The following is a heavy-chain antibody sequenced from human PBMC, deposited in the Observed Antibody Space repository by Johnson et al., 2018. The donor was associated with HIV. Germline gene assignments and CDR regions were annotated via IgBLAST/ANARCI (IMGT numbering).Heavy chain of an antibody. CDR2: INWNGGST. CDR1: GFTFDDYG. J-gene: IGHJ3*02. D-gene: IGHD3-3*01. Sequence: VQLVESGGGVVRPGGSLRLSCAASGFTFDDYGMSWVRQAPGKGLEWVSGINWNGGSTGYADSVKGRFTVSRDNSKNTLYLQMNSLRDEATAVYYCARAGRPYDFWSGYYSGDAVDIWGQGTMVTVSS. CDR3: ARAGRPYDFWSGYYSGDAVDI. V-gene: IGHV3-20*04.